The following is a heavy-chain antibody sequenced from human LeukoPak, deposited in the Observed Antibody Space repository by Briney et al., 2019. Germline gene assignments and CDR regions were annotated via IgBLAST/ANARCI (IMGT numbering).Heavy chain of an antibody. D-gene: IGHD3-22*01. J-gene: IGHJ4*02. CDR2: INAGNGNT. V-gene: IGHV1-3*01. CDR1: GYTFTSYA. Sequence: GASVKVSCKASGYTFTSYAMHWVRQAPGQRLEWMGWINAGNGNTKYSQKFQGRVTITRDTSAGTAYMELSSLRSEDTAVYYCARDSYDSSGYYAYFDYWGQGTLVTVSS. CDR3: ARDSYDSSGYYAYFDY.